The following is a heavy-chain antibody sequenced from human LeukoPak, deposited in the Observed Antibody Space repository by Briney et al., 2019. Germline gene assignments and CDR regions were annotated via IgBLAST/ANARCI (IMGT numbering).Heavy chain of an antibody. V-gene: IGHV4-34*01. CDR2: INHSGST. CDR1: GGSFSGYY. Sequence: SETLSLTCAVYGGSFSGYYWSWIRQPPGKGLEWIGEINHSGSTNYNPSLKSRVTISVDTSKNQFSLKLSSVTAADTAVYYCARGVFRPGGNMGYWGQATLVTVSS. CDR3: ARGVFRPGGNMGY. J-gene: IGHJ4*02. D-gene: IGHD4-23*01.